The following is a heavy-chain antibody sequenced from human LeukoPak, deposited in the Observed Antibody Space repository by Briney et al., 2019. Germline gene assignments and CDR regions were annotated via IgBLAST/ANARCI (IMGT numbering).Heavy chain of an antibody. CDR1: GFTVSSNY. Sequence: GGSLRLSCAASGFTVSSNYMSCVRQAPGEGLEWGSNIYSGGSTFYADSVKGGFTISRDNSKNTLYLQMNSLRAEDTAVYYCVGHSDYWGQGTLVTVSS. CDR2: IYSGGST. CDR3: VGHSDY. J-gene: IGHJ4*02. V-gene: IGHV3-66*04.